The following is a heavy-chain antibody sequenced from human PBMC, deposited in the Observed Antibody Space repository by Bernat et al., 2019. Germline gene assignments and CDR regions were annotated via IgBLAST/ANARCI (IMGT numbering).Heavy chain of an antibody. Sequence: QITLKESGPTLVKPTQTLMLTCTFSGLSLSTSGVGVAWIRQPPAKALEWLAPVYWDDDKRYSPSLKNRLTITKDTSKNQVVLTMTNMDPVDTATYYCAHTFTMIQGGPNFDYWGRGTLVTVSS. CDR1: GLSLSTSGVG. CDR3: AHTFTMIQGGPNFDY. CDR2: VYWDDDK. V-gene: IGHV2-5*02. D-gene: IGHD3-10*01. J-gene: IGHJ4*02.